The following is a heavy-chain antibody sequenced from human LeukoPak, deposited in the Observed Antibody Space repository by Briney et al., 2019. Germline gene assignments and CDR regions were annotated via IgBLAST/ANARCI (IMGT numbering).Heavy chain of an antibody. CDR2: INPNSGDP. J-gene: IGHJ3*02. CDR3: ARTNYDIGPFDAFDI. V-gene: IGHV1-2*02. CDR1: GYTFTSYY. Sequence: ASVKVSCKASGYTFTSYYLHWVRQAPGQGLEWMGWINPNSGDPNYAQKFQGRVTMTRDTSISTAYMELSSLRSDDTAIYYCARTNYDIGPFDAFDIWGQGTKVTVSS. D-gene: IGHD3-9*01.